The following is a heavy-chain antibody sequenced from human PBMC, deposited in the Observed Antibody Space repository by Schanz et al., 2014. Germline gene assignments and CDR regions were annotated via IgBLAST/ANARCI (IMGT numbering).Heavy chain of an antibody. CDR3: VSQTGSPNY. Sequence: EVQLVQSGGGLVQPGGSLRLSCAASGFTFSSHWMHWVRQDPGKGLVWVARINSVGSNTDYADSVTGRFTISRDNAKRSLFLQMNSLRVEDTAVYFCVSQTGSPNYWGQGTLVTVSP. CDR1: GFTFSSHW. CDR2: INSVGSNT. J-gene: IGHJ4*02. V-gene: IGHV3-74*01. D-gene: IGHD6-13*01.